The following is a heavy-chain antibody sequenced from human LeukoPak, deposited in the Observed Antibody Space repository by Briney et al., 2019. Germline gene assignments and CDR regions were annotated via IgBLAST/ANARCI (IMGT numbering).Heavy chain of an antibody. J-gene: IGHJ3*02. V-gene: IGHV3-33*01. CDR3: ARGIVGATLPDAFDI. CDR2: IWYDGSNK. CDR1: GFTFSSYG. Sequence: PGRSLRLSCAASGFTFSSYGMHWVRQAPGKGLEWVAVIWYDGSNKYYADSVKGRFTISRDNSKNMLYLQMNSLRAEDTAVYYCARGIVGATLPDAFDIWGQGTMVTVSS. D-gene: IGHD1-26*01.